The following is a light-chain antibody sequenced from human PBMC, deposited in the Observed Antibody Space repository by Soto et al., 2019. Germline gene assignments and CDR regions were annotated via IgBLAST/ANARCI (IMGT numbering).Light chain of an antibody. J-gene: IGLJ2*01. Sequence: QSVLTQPASVSGSPGQSITISCTGTSSDVGSYNLVSWYHQHPGKAPKLMIYEGSKRPSGVSNRFSGSKSGNTASLTISGLQAEDEADYYCCSYAGSSTLFGGGTKLTVL. CDR2: EGS. CDR1: SSDVGSYNL. CDR3: CSYAGSSTL. V-gene: IGLV2-23*01.